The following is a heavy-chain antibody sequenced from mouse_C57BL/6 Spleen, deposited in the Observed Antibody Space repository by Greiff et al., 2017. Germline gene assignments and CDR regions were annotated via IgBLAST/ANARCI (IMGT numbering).Heavy chain of an antibody. V-gene: IGHV2-2*01. D-gene: IGHD1-1*01. CDR2: IWSGGST. J-gene: IGHJ4*01. Sequence: QVQLKESGPGLVQPSQSLSITCTVSGFSLTSYGVHWVRQSPGKGLEWLGVIWSGGSTDDNAAFISRLSISKDNSKSQVFFKMNRLQADDTAIYYGARKDGYDYAMDYWGQGTSVTVSS. CDR3: ARKDGYDYAMDY. CDR1: GFSLTSYG.